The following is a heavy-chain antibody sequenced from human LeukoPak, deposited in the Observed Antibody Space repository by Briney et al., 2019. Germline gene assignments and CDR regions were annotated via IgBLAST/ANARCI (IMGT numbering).Heavy chain of an antibody. CDR3: ARGSRGVSDPFDY. CDR2: IYPRDGST. D-gene: IGHD3-10*01. Sequence: ASVKVSCKASGYTFTSNYIHWVRQAPGQGLEWMGMIYPRDGSTSYAQKFQGRVTMTRNTSISTAYMELSSLRSEDTAVYYCARGSRGVSDPFDYWGQGTLVTVSS. CDR1: GYTFTSNY. V-gene: IGHV1-46*01. J-gene: IGHJ4*02.